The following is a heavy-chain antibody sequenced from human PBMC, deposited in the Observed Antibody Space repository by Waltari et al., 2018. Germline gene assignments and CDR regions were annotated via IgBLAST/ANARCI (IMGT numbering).Heavy chain of an antibody. Sequence: QVNLVESGGGVVQPGGSLRLSCATSGFTFSNFGMHWVRQAPGKGVGWVALIWLDGSDKFYADSVRGRFTISRDNSARTLYLDMDSLRLDDTAMYYCAKDAFGNTYLDFWGQGTLVTVSS. D-gene: IGHD2-2*02. V-gene: IGHV3-30*02. J-gene: IGHJ4*02. CDR1: GFTFSNFG. CDR3: AKDAFGNTYLDF. CDR2: IWLDGSDK.